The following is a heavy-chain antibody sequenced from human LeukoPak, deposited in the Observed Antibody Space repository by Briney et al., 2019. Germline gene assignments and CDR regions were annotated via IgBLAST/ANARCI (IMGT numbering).Heavy chain of an antibody. CDR3: ARVPAATHDAFDI. D-gene: IGHD2-2*01. J-gene: IGHJ3*02. Sequence: PSETLSLTCTVSGGSISSGDYYWSWIRQPPGKGLGWIGYIYYSGSTYYNPSLKSRVTISVDTSKNQFSLKLSSVTAADTAVYYCARVPAATHDAFDIWGQGTMVTVSS. V-gene: IGHV4-30-4*01. CDR2: IYYSGST. CDR1: GGSISSGDYY.